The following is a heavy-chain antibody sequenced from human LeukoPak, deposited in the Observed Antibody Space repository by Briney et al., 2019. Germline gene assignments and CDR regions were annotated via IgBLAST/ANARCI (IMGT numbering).Heavy chain of an antibody. CDR1: GFTFSSYW. CDR3: ARWVWSGYLRYYMDV. D-gene: IGHD3-3*01. V-gene: IGHV3-74*01. Sequence: GGSLRLSCAASGFTFSSYWMHWVRQAPGKGLVWVSCINSDGSSTSYADSVKGRFTISRDNAKNTLYLQMNSLRAEDTAVYYCARWVWSGYLRYYMDVWGKGTTVTVSS. CDR2: INSDGSST. J-gene: IGHJ6*03.